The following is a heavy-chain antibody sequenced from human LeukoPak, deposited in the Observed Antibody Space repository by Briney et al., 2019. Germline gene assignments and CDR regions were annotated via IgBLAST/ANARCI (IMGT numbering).Heavy chain of an antibody. CDR3: ARDRSGSSTVTLLPPYYYYYGMDV. CDR2: IWYDGSNK. J-gene: IGHJ6*02. V-gene: IGHV3-33*01. D-gene: IGHD4-11*01. CDR1: GFTFSSYG. Sequence: GGSLRLSCAASGFTFSSYGMHWVRQAPGKGLEWVAVIWYDGSNKYYADSVKGRFTISRDNSKNTLYLQMNSLRAEDTAVYYCARDRSGSSTVTLLPPYYYYYGMDVWGQGTTVTVSS.